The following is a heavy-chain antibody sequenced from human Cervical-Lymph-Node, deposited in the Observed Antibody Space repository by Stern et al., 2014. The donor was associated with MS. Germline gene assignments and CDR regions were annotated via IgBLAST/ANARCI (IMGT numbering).Heavy chain of an antibody. CDR2: IYPYGSDT. CDR1: GYSFTIYY. J-gene: IGHJ4*02. Sequence: EVQLVQSGAEVKKPGESLKISCKLSGYSFTIYYIAWVRQMPGKGLEWMGVIYPYGSDTTYSPSFQGQATISADKSITTAYLQWSSLRASDTAMYYCARHVQGFDYWGQGTLVTVSS. V-gene: IGHV5-51*01. CDR3: ARHVQGFDY.